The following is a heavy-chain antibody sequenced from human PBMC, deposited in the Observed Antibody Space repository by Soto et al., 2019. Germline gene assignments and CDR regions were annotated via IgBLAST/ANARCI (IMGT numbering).Heavy chain of an antibody. Sequence: SETLSLTCTVSGGSISSYYWSWIRQPPGKGLEWIGYIYYSGSTNYNPSLKSRVTISVDTSKNQFSLKLSSVTAADTALYYCARQLEYSGYDSYYYYMDVWGKGTTVTVSS. D-gene: IGHD5-12*01. J-gene: IGHJ6*03. CDR1: GGSISSYY. CDR3: ARQLEYSGYDSYYYYMDV. V-gene: IGHV4-59*08. CDR2: IYYSGST.